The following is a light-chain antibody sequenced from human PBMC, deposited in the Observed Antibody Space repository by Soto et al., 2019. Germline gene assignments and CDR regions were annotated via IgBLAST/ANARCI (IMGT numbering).Light chain of an antibody. J-gene: IGLJ1*01. CDR2: DVT. CDR1: SSDVGGYDY. CDR3: CSYAGTYTNYV. V-gene: IGLV2-11*01. Sequence: QSALTQPRSVSGSPGQSVTISCTGTSSDVGGYDYVSWYQQHPGKAPKLVIYDVTKRPSGVPDRFSGSKSGNTASLTISGRQAEDEADYYCCSYAGTYTNYVFGTGTKVTVL.